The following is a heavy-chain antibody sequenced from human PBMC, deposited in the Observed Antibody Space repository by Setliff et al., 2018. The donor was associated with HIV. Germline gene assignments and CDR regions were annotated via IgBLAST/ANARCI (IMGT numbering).Heavy chain of an antibody. D-gene: IGHD3-10*01. V-gene: IGHV3-20*04. J-gene: IGHJ2*01. CDR3: ARDPGRSYWYFDL. CDR2: IPWNDDGT. CDR1: GFTFSSYA. Sequence: GGSLRLSCAASGFTFSSYAMSWVRQAPGKGLEWVASIPWNDDGTQYVDSVKGRFTISRDNAKNSLYLQMNSLRTADTAVSYCARDPGRSYWYFDLWGRGTLVTVSS.